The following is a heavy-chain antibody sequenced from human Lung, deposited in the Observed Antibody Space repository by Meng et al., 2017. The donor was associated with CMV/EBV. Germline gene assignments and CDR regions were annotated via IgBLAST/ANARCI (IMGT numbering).Heavy chain of an antibody. Sequence: LSCAASGFTVSSNYMTWVRQAPGKGLEWVSILYSSGATYYPDSVKGRFSISRDNSKNTLYFQMNSLRAEDTAIYYCARGSGSYQFDYWGQGTLVTVSS. CDR3: ARGSGSYQFDY. J-gene: IGHJ4*02. CDR1: GFTVSSNY. CDR2: LYSSGAT. V-gene: IGHV3-66*02. D-gene: IGHD1-26*01.